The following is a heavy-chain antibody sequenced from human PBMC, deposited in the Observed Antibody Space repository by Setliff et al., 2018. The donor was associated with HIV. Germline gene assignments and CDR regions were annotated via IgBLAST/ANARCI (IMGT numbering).Heavy chain of an antibody. J-gene: IGHJ5*02. CDR2: IYSTGDT. CDR3: ARVPVAGANWFDP. D-gene: IGHD2-21*01. CDR1: GGSISNFY. V-gene: IGHV4-4*07. Sequence: SETLSLTCSVSGGSISNFYWSWIRQPPGKGLEWVGHIYSTGDTNYNPSLKSRVTLSADTSKNQLSLSLTSVTAADMAVYYCARVPVAGANWFDPWGLGTLVTVSS.